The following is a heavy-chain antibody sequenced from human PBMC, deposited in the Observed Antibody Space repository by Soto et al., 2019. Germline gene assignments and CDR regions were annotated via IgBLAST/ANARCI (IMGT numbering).Heavy chain of an antibody. CDR2: ITYDGSNQ. Sequence: SLRLSCAASVFLFRSYTMHWVRPAPGKGLEWVGVITYDGSNQYYADSVKGRFTISRDNSRNMLFLQINSLRPDDTAVYYCARAPSGSYPEFDYWGQGTLVTVSS. V-gene: IGHV3-30-3*01. CDR3: ARAPSGSYPEFDY. J-gene: IGHJ4*02. D-gene: IGHD1-26*01. CDR1: VFLFRSYT.